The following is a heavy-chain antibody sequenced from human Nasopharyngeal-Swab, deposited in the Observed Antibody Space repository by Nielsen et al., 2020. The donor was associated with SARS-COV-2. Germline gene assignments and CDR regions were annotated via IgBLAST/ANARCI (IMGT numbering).Heavy chain of an antibody. D-gene: IGHD3-10*01. J-gene: IGHJ4*02. CDR3: ARTYYYGSGSYYNFDY. V-gene: IGHV1-69*13. Sequence: SVKVSCKASGGTFSSYAISWVRQAPGQGLEWMGGITPIFGTANYAQKFQGRVTITADESTSTAYMELSSLRSEDTAVYYCARTYYYGSGSYYNFDYWGQGTLVTVSS. CDR1: GGTFSSYA. CDR2: ITPIFGTA.